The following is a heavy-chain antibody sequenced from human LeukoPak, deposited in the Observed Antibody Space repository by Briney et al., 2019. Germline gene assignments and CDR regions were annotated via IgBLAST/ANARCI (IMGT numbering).Heavy chain of an antibody. V-gene: IGHV3-23*01. D-gene: IGHD4-17*01. CDR3: AKDAYGDYGS. J-gene: IGHJ4*02. CDR1: GFTFTTYE. CDR2: ISGTGGTT. Sequence: PGGSLRLSCAASGFTFTTYEMTWVRQAPGKGLEWVSTISGTGGTTYYADSVKGRFTISRDNSKSTLYLQMNSLSAEDTAEYYCAKDAYGDYGSWGQGTLVTVSS.